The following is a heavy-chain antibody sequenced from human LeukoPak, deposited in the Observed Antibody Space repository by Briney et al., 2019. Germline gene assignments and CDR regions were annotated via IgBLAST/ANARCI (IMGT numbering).Heavy chain of an antibody. CDR3: VRSRDGYNLLDH. J-gene: IGHJ4*02. D-gene: IGHD5-24*01. V-gene: IGHV4-39*01. Sequence: SETLSLTCTVSGGSISSSGYYWGWVRQPPGKGLEWIASIYYSRSTSYNPSLRSRVTISVDTSKNQFSLKLSSVTAADTALSYCVRSRDGYNLLDHWGQGTLVTVSS. CDR2: IYYSRST. CDR1: GGSISSSGYY.